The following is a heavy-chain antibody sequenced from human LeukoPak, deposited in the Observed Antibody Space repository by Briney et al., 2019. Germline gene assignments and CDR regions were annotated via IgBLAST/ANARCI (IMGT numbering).Heavy chain of an antibody. D-gene: IGHD2/OR15-2a*01. CDR1: GFTFNTYW. CDR2: IKSDGSEK. Sequence: GGSLRLSCAASGFTFNTYWMSWVRQSPGKGLEWVANIKSDGSEKHYVDSVRGRFTISRDNAKNSMYLQMNSLRAEDTAVYYCAREEDNADEYLREDFWGQGILVTVSS. V-gene: IGHV3-7*01. J-gene: IGHJ4*02. CDR3: AREEDNADEYLREDF.